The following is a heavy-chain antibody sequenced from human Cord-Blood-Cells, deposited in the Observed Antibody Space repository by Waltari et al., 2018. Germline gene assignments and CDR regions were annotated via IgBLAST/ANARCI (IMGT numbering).Heavy chain of an antibody. Sequence: QMQLVQSGPEVKKPGTSVKVSCKASGFTFTSSAVQWVRQVRGQRLEWIGWIVVGSGNTNYAQKFQERVTITRDMSTSTAYMELSSLRSEDTAVYYCAADGGAYDSSGYYFDYWGQGTLVTVSS. CDR1: GFTFTSSA. CDR3: AADGGAYDSSGYYFDY. CDR2: IVVGSGNT. V-gene: IGHV1-58*01. D-gene: IGHD3-22*01. J-gene: IGHJ4*02.